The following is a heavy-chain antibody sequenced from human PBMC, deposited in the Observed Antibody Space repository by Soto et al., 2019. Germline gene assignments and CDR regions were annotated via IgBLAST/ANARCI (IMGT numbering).Heavy chain of an antibody. CDR1: SGSISSSNW. V-gene: IGHV4-4*02. Sequence: QVQLQESGPGLVKPSGTLSLTCAVSSGSISSSNWWSWVRQPPGKGLEWIGEIYHSGSTNYNTSLKSRVTTSVDKSKNQFSLKLSSVTAADSAVYYCARARFLKNYWYFDLWGRGTLVTVSS. J-gene: IGHJ2*01. CDR2: IYHSGST. D-gene: IGHD3-3*01. CDR3: ARARFLKNYWYFDL.